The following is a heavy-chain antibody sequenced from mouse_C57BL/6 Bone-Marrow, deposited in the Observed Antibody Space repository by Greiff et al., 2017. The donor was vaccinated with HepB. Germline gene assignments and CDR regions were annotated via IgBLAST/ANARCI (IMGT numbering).Heavy chain of an antibody. V-gene: IGHV1-39*01. CDR2: INPNYGTT. D-gene: IGHD1-1*01. Sequence: EVKLVESGPELVKPGASVKISCKASGYSFTDYNMNWVKQSNGKSLEWIGVINPNYGTTSYNQKFKGKATLTVDQSSSTAYMQLNSLTSEDSAVYYCARDYYYGSSSLYYAMDYWGQGTSVTVSS. CDR3: ARDYYYGSSSLYYAMDY. J-gene: IGHJ4*01. CDR1: GYSFTDYN.